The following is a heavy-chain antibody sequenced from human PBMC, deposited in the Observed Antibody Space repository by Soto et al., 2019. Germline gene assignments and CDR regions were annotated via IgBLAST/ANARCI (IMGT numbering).Heavy chain of an antibody. CDR1: GYTFTKYY. J-gene: IGHJ3*01. Sequence: ASVKVSCKASGYTFTKYYMHWVRQAPGQGLEWMGWINPHSGGTNYAQRFQDWVTMTRDMSINTAYMELSRLRSDDTAVYYCARDHSGWHDAFDVWGQGTMVTVSS. D-gene: IGHD6-19*01. CDR3: ARDHSGWHDAFDV. V-gene: IGHV1-2*04. CDR2: INPHSGGT.